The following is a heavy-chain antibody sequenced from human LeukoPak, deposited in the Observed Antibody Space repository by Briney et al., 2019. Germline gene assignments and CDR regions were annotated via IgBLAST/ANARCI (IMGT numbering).Heavy chain of an antibody. CDR3: ARLNYYANKGPDAFDI. CDR1: GFTFSSYW. J-gene: IGHJ3*02. D-gene: IGHD3-10*01. V-gene: IGHV3-7*01. Sequence: PGGSLRLSCAASGFTFSSYWMTWVRQAPGKGLEWVANIKQEGSETYYVDSVKGRFTISRDNAKNSLYLQMNSLRTEDTAVYSCARLNYYANKGPDAFDIWGQGTMVTVSS. CDR2: IKQEGSET.